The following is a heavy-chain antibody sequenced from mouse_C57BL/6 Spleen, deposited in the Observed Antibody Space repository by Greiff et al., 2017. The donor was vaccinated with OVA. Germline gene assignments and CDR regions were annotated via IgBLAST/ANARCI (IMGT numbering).Heavy chain of an antibody. J-gene: IGHJ2*01. CDR1: GFSLTSYG. D-gene: IGHD2-2*01. CDR3: AKNSDGYDYFDY. CDR2: IWRGGST. V-gene: IGHV2-5*01. Sequence: VQGVESGPGLVQPSQSLSITCTVSGFSLTSYGVHWVRQSPGKGLEWLGVIWRGGSTDYNAAFMSRLSITKDNSKSQVFFKMNSLQADDTAIYYCAKNSDGYDYFDYWGQGTTLTVSS.